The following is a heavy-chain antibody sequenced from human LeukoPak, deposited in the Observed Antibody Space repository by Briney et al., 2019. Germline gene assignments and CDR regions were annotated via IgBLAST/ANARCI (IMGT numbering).Heavy chain of an antibody. D-gene: IGHD3-10*01. CDR2: FDPEVGET. J-gene: IGHJ5*02. CDR3: ATAPRPPDYYGSGSYPNWFDP. V-gene: IGHV1-24*01. CDR1: GYTLTELS. Sequence: ASVKVSCKVSGYTLTELSMHWGRRAAGKGLEWLGGFDPEVGETIYAQKFQGRVTMTEDTSTDTAYMELSSLRSEDTAVYYCATAPRPPDYYGSGSYPNWFDPWGQGTLVTVSS.